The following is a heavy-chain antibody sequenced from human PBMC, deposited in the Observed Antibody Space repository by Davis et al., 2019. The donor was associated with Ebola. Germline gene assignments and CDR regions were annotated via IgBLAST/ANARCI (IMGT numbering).Heavy chain of an antibody. CDR1: GFNFRSYG. CDR2: IWYDGSRK. J-gene: IGHJ4*02. V-gene: IGHV3-33*01. CDR3: ARGGYD. Sequence: PGGSLRLSCAASGFNFRSYGMHWVRQAPDKGLEWVAVIWYDGSRKYYGDSVKGRFTISRDNAKNSLYLQMNSLRDEDTAVYYCARGGYDWGQGTLVTVSS. D-gene: IGHD3-3*01.